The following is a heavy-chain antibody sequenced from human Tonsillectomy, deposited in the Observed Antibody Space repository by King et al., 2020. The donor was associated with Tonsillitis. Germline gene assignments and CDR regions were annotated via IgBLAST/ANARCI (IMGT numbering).Heavy chain of an antibody. J-gene: IGHJ3*02. CDR2: ISVAGGST. CDR1: GFTFSTYA. V-gene: IGHV3-23*04. D-gene: IGHD2-15*01. CDR3: AKAEIDCSGGSCYRSAFDI. Sequence: VQLVESGGGLVQPGGSLRLSCAASGFTFSTYALSWVRQAPGKGLEWVSAISVAGGSTFHADTLKGRFTISRDNSKNTLYLQMSSLRVEDTAVYYCAKAEIDCSGGSCYRSAFDIWGQGTMVTVSS.